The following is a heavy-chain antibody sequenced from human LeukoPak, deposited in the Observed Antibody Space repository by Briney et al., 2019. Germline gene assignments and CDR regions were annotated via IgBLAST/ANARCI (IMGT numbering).Heavy chain of an antibody. D-gene: IGHD3-10*01. V-gene: IGHV1-69*05. CDR3: ATTTSMVEGPPYYFDY. CDR2: IIPIFGIA. Sequence: ASVKVSCKASGGTFSSYAISWVRQAPGQGLEWMGGIIPIFGIANYARKFQGRVTITTDESTSTAYMELSSLRSEDTAVYYCATTTSMVEGPPYYFDYWGQGTLVTVSS. CDR1: GGTFSSYA. J-gene: IGHJ4*02.